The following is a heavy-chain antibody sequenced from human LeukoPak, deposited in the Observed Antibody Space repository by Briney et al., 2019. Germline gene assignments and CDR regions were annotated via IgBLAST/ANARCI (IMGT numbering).Heavy chain of an antibody. D-gene: IGHD3-9*01. CDR3: ARAATGHYYYYMDV. Sequence: GGSLRLSCAASGFTFDDFDMSWVRQVPGKGLEWVSGVSWNGRNSVYADSLKGRFTISRDNAKNSLYLQMNGLRAEDTAFYYCARAATGHYYYYMDVWGNGTTVTVSS. V-gene: IGHV3-20*04. CDR2: VSWNGRNS. CDR1: GFTFDDFD. J-gene: IGHJ6*03.